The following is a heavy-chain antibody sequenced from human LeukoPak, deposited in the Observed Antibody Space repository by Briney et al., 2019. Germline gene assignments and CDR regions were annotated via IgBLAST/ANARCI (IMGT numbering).Heavy chain of an antibody. CDR2: IWYDGSNK. CDR1: GFTFSSYG. J-gene: IGHJ4*02. Sequence: GGSLRLSCAASGFTFSSYGMHWVRQAPGKGLEWVAVIWYDGSNKYYVGSVKGRFTISRDNSKNTLYLQMNSLRAEDTAVYYCTFFGDYGDDSWGQGTLVTVSS. V-gene: IGHV3-33*01. D-gene: IGHD4-17*01. CDR3: TFFGDYGDDS.